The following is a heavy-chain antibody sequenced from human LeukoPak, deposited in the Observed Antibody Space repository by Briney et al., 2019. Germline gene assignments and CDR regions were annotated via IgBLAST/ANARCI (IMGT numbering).Heavy chain of an antibody. D-gene: IGHD5-12*01. CDR2: IYYSGST. J-gene: IGHJ4*02. Sequence: PSETLSLTCTVSGGSISSYYWSWIRQPPGKGLEWIGYIYYSGSTNYNPSLESRVTISVDTSKNQFSLKLSSVTAADTAVYYCACGYDSPYLDYWGQGTLVTVSS. CDR3: ACGYDSPYLDY. V-gene: IGHV4-59*08. CDR1: GGSISSYY.